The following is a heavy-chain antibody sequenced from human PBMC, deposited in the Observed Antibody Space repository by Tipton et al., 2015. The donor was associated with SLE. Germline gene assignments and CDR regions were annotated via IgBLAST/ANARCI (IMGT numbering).Heavy chain of an antibody. D-gene: IGHD3-22*01. J-gene: IGHJ4*02. CDR1: GYSISSGYY. Sequence: PGLVKPSETLSLTCAVPGYSISSGYYWGWIRQPPGKGLEWIGSIYHSGSTYYNPSLKSRVTISVDTSKNQFSLKLSSVTAADTAVYYCASVTYYYDSSGYPEYYFDYWGQGTLVTVSS. CDR2: IYHSGST. CDR3: ASVTYYYDSSGYPEYYFDY. V-gene: IGHV4-38-2*01.